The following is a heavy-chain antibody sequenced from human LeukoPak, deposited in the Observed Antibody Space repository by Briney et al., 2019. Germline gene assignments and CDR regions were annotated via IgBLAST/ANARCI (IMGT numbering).Heavy chain of an antibody. CDR1: GFVFTSYG. J-gene: IGHJ4*02. Sequence: ASVKVSCKASGFVFTSYGFTWVRQAPGQGLEWMGWISANDGKTHYSEKHQGRVTMSTDTVTSTTYMELRSLRSDDTAVYYCARELHVERDDYWGQGTLVTVSS. D-gene: IGHD1-1*01. CDR3: ARELHVERDDY. V-gene: IGHV1-18*01. CDR2: ISANDGKT.